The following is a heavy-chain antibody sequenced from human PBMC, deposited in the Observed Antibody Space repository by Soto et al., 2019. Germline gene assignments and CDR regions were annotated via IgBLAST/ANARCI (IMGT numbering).Heavy chain of an antibody. Sequence: GASVKVSCKASGYTFTSYAMHWVRQAPGQRLEWIGWINAGNGNTKYSQKFQGRVTITRDTSASTAYMELSSLRSEDTVFYYGEGGVGWTPPFDYWGQGTLVTVS. CDR3: EGGVGWTPPFDY. CDR1: GYTFTSYA. D-gene: IGHD3-10*01. J-gene: IGHJ4*02. CDR2: INAGNGNT. V-gene: IGHV1-3*01.